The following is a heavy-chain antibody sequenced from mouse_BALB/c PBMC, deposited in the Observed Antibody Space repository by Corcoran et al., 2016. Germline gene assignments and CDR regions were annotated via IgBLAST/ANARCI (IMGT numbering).Heavy chain of an antibody. Sequence: QVQLQQSGAELMKPGASVKISCKATGYTFSSYWIEWVKQRPGHGLEWIGEILPGSGSTNYNEKFKGKATFTADTYSNTAYMQLSSLTSEDSAVYYCARTYGSSYDWYFYVWGAGTTVTVSS. D-gene: IGHD1-1*01. CDR2: ILPGSGST. CDR3: ARTYGSSYDWYFYV. CDR1: GYTFSSYW. V-gene: IGHV1-9*01. J-gene: IGHJ1*01.